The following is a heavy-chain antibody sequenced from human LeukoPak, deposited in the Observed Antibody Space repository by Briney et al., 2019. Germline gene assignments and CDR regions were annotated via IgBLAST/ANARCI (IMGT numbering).Heavy chain of an antibody. V-gene: IGHV4-39*01. CDR2: IYDSGST. CDR1: GGSISSSYYY. D-gene: IGHD6-19*01. Sequence: SETLSLTCTVSGGSISSSYYYWGWIRQPPGKGLEWIGSIYDSGSTYYNPSLKSRVTISADTSKNQFSLKLNSVTAADTAMYYCARHLGSGWSIDYWGQGTLVTVSS. CDR3: ARHLGSGWSIDY. J-gene: IGHJ4*02.